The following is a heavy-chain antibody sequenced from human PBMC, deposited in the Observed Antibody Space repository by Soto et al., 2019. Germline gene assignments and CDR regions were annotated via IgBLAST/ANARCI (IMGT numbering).Heavy chain of an antibody. J-gene: IGHJ5*02. Sequence: QVQLQESGPGLVKPSETLSLTCTVSGGSVSSGSSYWLWIRQPPGKGLEWIGLIYYSGSTHYRPSLRSRVTISVDTSKNQFSLKLSSVTAADTAVYYCARDRMADGSPLSWFDPWGQGTLVTVSS. D-gene: IGHD2-15*01. CDR2: IYYSGST. CDR3: ARDRMADGSPLSWFDP. CDR1: GGSVSSGSSY. V-gene: IGHV4-61*01.